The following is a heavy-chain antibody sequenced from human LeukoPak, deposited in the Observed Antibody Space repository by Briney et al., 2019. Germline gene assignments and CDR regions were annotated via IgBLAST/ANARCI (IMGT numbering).Heavy chain of an antibody. CDR1: GGTFSSSA. D-gene: IGHD5-12*01. CDR2: IIPILGIA. CDR3: ASEGYSGYDDYYYYHGMDV. Sequence: SVKVSCKASGGTFSSSAISWVRQAPGQGLEWMGRIIPILGIANYAQKFQGRVTITADKSTSTAYMELSSLRSEDTAVYYCASEGYSGYDDYYYYHGMDVWGQGTTVTVSS. J-gene: IGHJ6*02. V-gene: IGHV1-69*04.